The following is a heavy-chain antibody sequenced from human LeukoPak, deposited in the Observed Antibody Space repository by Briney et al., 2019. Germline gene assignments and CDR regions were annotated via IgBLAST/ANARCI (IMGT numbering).Heavy chain of an antibody. CDR2: ISSISRTI. Sequence: GGSLRLSYAASGFTFSNYNMNWVRQAPGKGLEWVSYISSISRTIYYADSVKGRFTISRDNAKNSLYLQMNSLRAEDTAVYYCARLKGFGELWFDYWGQGTLVTVSS. CDR1: GFTFSNYN. J-gene: IGHJ4*02. CDR3: ARLKGFGELWFDY. V-gene: IGHV3-48*01. D-gene: IGHD3-10*01.